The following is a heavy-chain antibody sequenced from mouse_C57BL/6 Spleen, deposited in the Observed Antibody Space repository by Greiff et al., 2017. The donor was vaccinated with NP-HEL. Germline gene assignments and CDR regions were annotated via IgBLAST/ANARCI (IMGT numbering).Heavy chain of an antibody. D-gene: IGHD1-1*01. J-gene: IGHJ4*01. CDR2: ISNLAYSI. CDR1: GFTFSDYG. Sequence: EVKLMESGGGLVQPGGSLKLSCAASGFTFSDYGMAWVRQAPRKGPEWVAFISNLAYSIYYADTVTGRFTISRENAKNTLYLEMSSLRSEDTAMYYCARQGYGSSYGYAMDYWGQGTSVTVSS. CDR3: ARQGYGSSYGYAMDY. V-gene: IGHV5-15*01.